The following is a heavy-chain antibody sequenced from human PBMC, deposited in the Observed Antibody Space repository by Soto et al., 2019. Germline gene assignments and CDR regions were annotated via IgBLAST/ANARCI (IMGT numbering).Heavy chain of an antibody. CDR2: ISYDGSNK. Sequence: QVQLVESGGGVGQPGRSLRLSCAASGFTFSSYGMHWVRQAPGKGLEWVAVISYDGSNKYYADSVKGRFTVSRDKSKNTLYLQVNSLRAEDTAVYYCAKDKVPVVVTAPFDYWGQGTLVTVSS. D-gene: IGHD2-21*02. J-gene: IGHJ4*02. CDR3: AKDKVPVVVTAPFDY. V-gene: IGHV3-30*18. CDR1: GFTFSSYG.